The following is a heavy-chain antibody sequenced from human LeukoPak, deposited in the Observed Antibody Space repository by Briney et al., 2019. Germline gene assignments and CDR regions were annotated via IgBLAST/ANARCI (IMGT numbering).Heavy chain of an antibody. CDR2: IYYSGST. CDR3: ASHATYYYDSSGYYEY. Sequence: PSETLSLTCTVSGGSISSYYWSWIRQPPGKGLEWIGYIYYSGSTNYNPSLKSRVTISVDTSKNQFSLKLSSVTAADTAVYYCASHATYYYDSSGYYEYWGQGTLVTVSS. CDR1: GGSISSYY. V-gene: IGHV4-59*08. D-gene: IGHD3-22*01. J-gene: IGHJ4*02.